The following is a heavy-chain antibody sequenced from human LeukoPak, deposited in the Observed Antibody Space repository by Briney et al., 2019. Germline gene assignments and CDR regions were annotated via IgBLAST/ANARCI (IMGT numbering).Heavy chain of an antibody. CDR2: INHSGST. Sequence: PSETLSLTCAVYGGSFSGYYWSWIRQPPGKGLEWTGEINHSGSTNYNPSLKSRVTISVDTSKNQFSLKLSSVTAADTAVYYCARGGITMVRGVATLNWFDPWGQGTLVTVSS. V-gene: IGHV4-34*01. CDR3: ARGGITMVRGVATLNWFDP. CDR1: GGSFSGYY. J-gene: IGHJ5*02. D-gene: IGHD3-10*01.